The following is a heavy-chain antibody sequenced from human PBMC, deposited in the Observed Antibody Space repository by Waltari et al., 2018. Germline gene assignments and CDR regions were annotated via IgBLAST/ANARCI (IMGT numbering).Heavy chain of an antibody. J-gene: IGHJ3*02. V-gene: IGHV4-39*07. CDR2: IYYSGST. Sequence: GKGLEWIGSIYYSGSTYYNPSLKSRVTISVDTSKNQFSLKLSSVTAADTAVYYCARLIYDYIWGSYNDAFDIWGQGTMVTVSS. D-gene: IGHD3-16*01. CDR3: ARLIYDYIWGSYNDAFDI.